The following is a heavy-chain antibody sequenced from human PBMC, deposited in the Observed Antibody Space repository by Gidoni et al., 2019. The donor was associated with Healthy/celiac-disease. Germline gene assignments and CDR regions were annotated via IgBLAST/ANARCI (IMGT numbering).Heavy chain of an antibody. CDR2: ISYDGSNK. CDR3: AKLARTSSGGSGPNDY. CDR1: GFTFSSYG. J-gene: IGHJ4*02. Sequence: QVQLVESGGGVVQPGRYLRLSCAASGFTFSSYGMHWVRQAPGKGLEWVAVISYDGSNKYYADSVKGRFTISRDNSKNTLYLQMNSLRAEDTAVYYCAKLARTSSGGSGPNDYWGQGTLVTVSS. D-gene: IGHD6-19*01. V-gene: IGHV3-30*18.